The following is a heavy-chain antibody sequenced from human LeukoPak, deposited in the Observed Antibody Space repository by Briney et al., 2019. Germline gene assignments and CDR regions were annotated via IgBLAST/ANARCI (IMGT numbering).Heavy chain of an antibody. CDR1: GFTFSSSA. J-gene: IGHJ6*02. CDR3: ARGGGLDV. D-gene: IGHD3-16*01. Sequence: GGSLRLSCAASGFTFSSSAMSWVRQVPGKGLEWVASINHNGNVNYYVDSVKGRFTISRDNAKNSLYLQMSNLRAEDTAVYFCARGGGLDVWGQGATVTVSS. CDR2: INHNGNVN. V-gene: IGHV3-7*03.